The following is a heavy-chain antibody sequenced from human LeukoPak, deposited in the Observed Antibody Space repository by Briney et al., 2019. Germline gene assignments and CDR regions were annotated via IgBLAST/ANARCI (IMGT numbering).Heavy chain of an antibody. J-gene: IGHJ3*02. CDR2: INPNSGVT. D-gene: IGHD1-1*01. CDR3: ARNPGRERTSFDI. Sequence: ASVKVSCKASGYPFTGYYMHWVRQAPGQGLEWMGWINPNSGVTNYAQKLQGRVTITADKSTSTAYMELSSLRSEDTAVYYCARNPGRERTSFDIWGQGTMVTVSS. V-gene: IGHV1-2*02. CDR1: GYPFTGYY.